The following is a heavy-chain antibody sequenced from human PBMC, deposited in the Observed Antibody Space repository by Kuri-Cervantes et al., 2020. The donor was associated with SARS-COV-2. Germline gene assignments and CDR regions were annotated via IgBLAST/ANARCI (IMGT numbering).Heavy chain of an antibody. J-gene: IGHJ4*02. CDR1: ELTKSSYG. Sequence: VYELTKSSYGMHCARQAPGKGPEWVAVIWYDGSNKYYADSVKGRFTISRDNSKNTLYLQMNSLRVEDTDVYYCARLGHDYGDYGQDEGIYWGQVTLVTVSS. V-gene: IGHV3-33*01. D-gene: IGHD4-17*01. CDR2: IWYDGSNK. CDR3: ARLGHDYGDYGQDEGIY.